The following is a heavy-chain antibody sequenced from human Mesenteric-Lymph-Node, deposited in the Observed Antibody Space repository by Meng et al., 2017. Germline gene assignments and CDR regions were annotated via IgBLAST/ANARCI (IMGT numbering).Heavy chain of an antibody. CDR2: ISAYNGNT. CDR3: ARGGGGYCGGGSCYFDAFEI. V-gene: IGHV1-18*01. J-gene: IGHJ3*02. D-gene: IGHD2-15*01. CDR1: GDTFTSYG. Sequence: ASVKVSCKASGDTFTSYGISWVRQAPGQGLEWMGWISAYNGNTNYAQKLQDGVTMTTDTSTSTAYMELRSLRSDDTAVYYCARGGGGYCGGGSCYFDAFEIWGQGTMVTVSS.